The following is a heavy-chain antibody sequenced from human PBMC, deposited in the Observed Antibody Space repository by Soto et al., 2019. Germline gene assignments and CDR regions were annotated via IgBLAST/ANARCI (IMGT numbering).Heavy chain of an antibody. V-gene: IGHV3-30*18. J-gene: IGHJ4*02. CDR3: AKDQALRYFDWLFAFDY. CDR1: GFTFSDYG. CDR2: ISHDGSKK. D-gene: IGHD3-9*01. Sequence: AGGSLRLSCAASGFTFSDYGMHWVRQAPGKGLEWVAVISHDGSKKFYADSAKGRFTISRDNSKNTLYLQVDSLRAEDTAVYYCAKDQALRYFDWLFAFDYWGQGTLVTVSS.